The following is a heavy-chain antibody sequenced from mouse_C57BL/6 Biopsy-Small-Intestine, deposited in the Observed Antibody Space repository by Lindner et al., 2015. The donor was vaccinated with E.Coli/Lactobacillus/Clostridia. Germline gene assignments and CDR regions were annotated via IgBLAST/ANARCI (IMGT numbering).Heavy chain of an antibody. CDR1: GYTFSRYR. CDR2: VYPGSGST. CDR3: TRLDYDYDGGTC. D-gene: IGHD2-4*01. Sequence: VQLQESGAELVKPGASVKMSCKASGYTFSRYRITWVKQRPGQGLEWLGDVYPGSGSTNYNEKFKNKATLTVDTSSSTAYMQLSSLTSEDSAVYYCTRLDYDYDGGTCWGQGTLVTVSA. J-gene: IGHJ3*01. V-gene: IGHV1-55*01.